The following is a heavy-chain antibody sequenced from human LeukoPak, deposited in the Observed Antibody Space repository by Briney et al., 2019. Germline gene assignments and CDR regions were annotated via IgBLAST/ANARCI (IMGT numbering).Heavy chain of an antibody. V-gene: IGHV3-64*01. Sequence: PGGSLRLSCAASGFTFSSYAMHWVRQAPGKGLEYVSAISSNGGSTYYANSVKGRFTISRDNSKNTLYLQMGSLRAEDMAVYYCARPSGSYELGFDYWGQGTLVTVSS. D-gene: IGHD1-26*01. CDR2: ISSNGGST. CDR1: GFTFSSYA. J-gene: IGHJ4*02. CDR3: ARPSGSYELGFDY.